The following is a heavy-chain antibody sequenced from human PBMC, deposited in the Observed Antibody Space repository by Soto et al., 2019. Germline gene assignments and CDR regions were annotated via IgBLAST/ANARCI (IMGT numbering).Heavy chain of an antibody. CDR1: GGSISSSSYY. Sequence: SETLSLTCTVSGGSISSSSYYWGWIRQPPGKGLEWIGSIYYSGSTYYNPSLKSRVTISVDTSKNQFSLKLSSVTAADTAVYYCARAATLLRYFDWLSWFDPWGQGTLVTVS. V-gene: IGHV4-39*01. J-gene: IGHJ5*02. CDR2: IYYSGST. CDR3: ARAATLLRYFDWLSWFDP. D-gene: IGHD3-9*01.